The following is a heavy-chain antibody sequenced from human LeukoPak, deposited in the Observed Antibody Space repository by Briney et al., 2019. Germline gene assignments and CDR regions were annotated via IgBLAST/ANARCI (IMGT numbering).Heavy chain of an antibody. V-gene: IGHV1-46*01. Sequence: ASVKVSCKASGYTFTSYYMHWVRQAPGQGLEWMGIINPSGGSTSYAQKFQGRVTMTRDTSTSTVYMELSSLRSEDTAVYYCARVNTAMVSCYYYYGMDVWGQGTTVTVSS. D-gene: IGHD5-18*01. CDR3: ARVNTAMVSCYYYYGMDV. J-gene: IGHJ6*02. CDR1: GYTFTSYY. CDR2: INPSGGST.